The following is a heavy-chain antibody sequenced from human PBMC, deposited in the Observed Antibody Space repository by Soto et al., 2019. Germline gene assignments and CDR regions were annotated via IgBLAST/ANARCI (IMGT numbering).Heavy chain of an antibody. D-gene: IGHD3-10*01. Sequence: TGGSLRLSCVASGFTFRAYDMYWVRQSPGRGLEWVAMISFDGTKIHYADSVKGRFAISRDNGKNRLDLQMNSLRAEDTALYRCVRDILRIPYGSGRFDPWGLGTLVTVSS. CDR2: ISFDGTKI. J-gene: IGHJ5*02. CDR3: VRDILRIPYGSGRFDP. CDR1: GFTFRAYD. V-gene: IGHV3-33*05.